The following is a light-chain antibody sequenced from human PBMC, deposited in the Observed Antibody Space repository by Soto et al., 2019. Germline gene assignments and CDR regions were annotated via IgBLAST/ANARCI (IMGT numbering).Light chain of an antibody. J-gene: IGKJ1*01. Sequence: DIVMTQTPLSLSVTPGQPASISCSSSQCVLHSDGKTHLYWYLQRPGQPPQLLIYEVSHRFSGVPSRFSGSGSGTDFTLTISSLQPDDFATYYCQHYNSYSEAFGQGTNVDIK. CDR2: EVS. V-gene: IGKV2D-29*01. CDR3: QHYNSYSEA. CDR1: QCVLHSDGKTH.